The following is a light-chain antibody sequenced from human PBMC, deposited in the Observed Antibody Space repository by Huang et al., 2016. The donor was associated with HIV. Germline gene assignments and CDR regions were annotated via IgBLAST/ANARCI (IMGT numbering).Light chain of an antibody. CDR1: QSIDTS. V-gene: IGKV1-39*01. CDR2: AAS. J-gene: IGKJ4*01. CDR3: QHSYSTPLT. Sequence: DIQMTQSPSSQSASVGDRVTITCRASQSIDTSLEWHQQKPGKAPKLLIYAASILQSGVPSSFSGSGSGTEFTLTISSLQPEDFATYYCQHSYSTPLTFGGGTKVEIK.